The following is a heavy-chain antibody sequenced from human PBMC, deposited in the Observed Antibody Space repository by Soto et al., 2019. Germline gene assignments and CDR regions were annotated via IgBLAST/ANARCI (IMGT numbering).Heavy chain of an antibody. Sequence: QVQLQESGPGLVKPSQTLSLTCTVSGGSISSGGYYWSWIRQHPGKGLEWIGYIYYSGSTYYNPSLKSRVTISVDTSKNQFSLKLSSVTAADTAVYYCARDEWGAVTTGPHGGMDVWGQGTTVTVSS. V-gene: IGHV4-31*03. D-gene: IGHD4-17*01. CDR2: IYYSGST. J-gene: IGHJ6*02. CDR1: GGSISSGGYY. CDR3: ARDEWGAVTTGPHGGMDV.